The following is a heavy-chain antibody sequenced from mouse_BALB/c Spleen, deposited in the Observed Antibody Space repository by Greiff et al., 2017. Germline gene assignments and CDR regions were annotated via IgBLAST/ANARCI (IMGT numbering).Heavy chain of an antibody. CDR3: ARNGYYYAMDY. J-gene: IGHJ4*01. D-gene: IGHD2-2*01. CDR2: ILPGSGST. Sequence: VQLQQSGAELMKPGASVKISCKATGYTFSSYWIEWVKQRPGHGLEWIGEILPGSGSTNYNEKFKGKATFTADTSSNTAYMQLSSLTSEDSAVYYCARNGYYYAMDYWGQGTSVTVSS. CDR1: GYTFSSYW. V-gene: IGHV1-9*01.